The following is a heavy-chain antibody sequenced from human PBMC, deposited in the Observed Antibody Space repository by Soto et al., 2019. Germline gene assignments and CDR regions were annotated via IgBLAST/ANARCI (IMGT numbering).Heavy chain of an antibody. CDR3: AKNVPGSSYTSTFDY. Sequence: GGSLRLSCEAFGFTFSSYAMSWVRQAPGKGLEWVSGLSASGGRAYYADSAKGRFTISRDDSKNTLYLQLISLRAEDTAVYYCAKNVPGSSYTSTFDYWGPGTLVTVSS. J-gene: IGHJ4*02. CDR1: GFTFSSYA. D-gene: IGHD2-2*02. CDR2: LSASGGRA. V-gene: IGHV3-23*01.